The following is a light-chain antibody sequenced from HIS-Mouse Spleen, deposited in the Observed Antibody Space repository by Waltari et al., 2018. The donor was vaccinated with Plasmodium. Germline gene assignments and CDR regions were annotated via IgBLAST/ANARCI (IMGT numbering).Light chain of an antibody. V-gene: IGLV2-8*01. J-gene: IGLJ2*01. Sequence: QSALTQPPSASGSPGQSVTIPCTGTRSDVGGYNSVSCYQQHPGKAPKLMIYEVSPRPSGVPDRFSGSKSGNTASLTVSGLQAEDEADYYCSSYAGSNNLVFGGGTKLTVL. CDR2: EVS. CDR1: RSDVGGYNS. CDR3: SSYAGSNNLV.